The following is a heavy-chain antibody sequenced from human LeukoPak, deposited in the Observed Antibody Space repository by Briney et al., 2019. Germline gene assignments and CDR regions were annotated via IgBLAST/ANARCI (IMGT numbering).Heavy chain of an antibody. V-gene: IGHV6-1*01. J-gene: IGHJ4*02. CDR3: ARGGVVVVPAAIPFDY. CDR1: GDSVSSNSAA. D-gene: IGHD2-2*01. CDR2: TYYRTKWYN. Sequence: SQTLSLTCAISGDSVSSNSAAWNWITQSPSRGLEWLGRTYYRTKWYNDYAGSVKSRITINPDTSKNQFSLQLNSVTPEDTAVYYWARGGVVVVPAAIPFDYWGQGTLVTVSS.